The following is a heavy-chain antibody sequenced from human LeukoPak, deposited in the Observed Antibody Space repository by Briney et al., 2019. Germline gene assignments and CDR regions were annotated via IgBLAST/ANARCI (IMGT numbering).Heavy chain of an antibody. CDR3: ALRRLTSAQIIEDNWFDP. Sequence: SETLSLTCTVSGGSVSSSGYSWNWIRQPPGKTLEWIGYTYYSGRTNYSPSLKSRVTISLDTSKNQFSLRLTSVTAADTAVYYCALRRLTSAQIIEDNWFDPWGQGTLVTVSS. D-gene: IGHD2/OR15-2a*01. J-gene: IGHJ5*02. V-gene: IGHV4-61*08. CDR2: TYYSGRT. CDR1: GGSVSSSGYS.